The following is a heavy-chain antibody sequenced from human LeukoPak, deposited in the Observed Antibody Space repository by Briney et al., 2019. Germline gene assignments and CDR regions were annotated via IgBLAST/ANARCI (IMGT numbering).Heavy chain of an antibody. CDR3: ARADMCSGGSCYSGAFDY. J-gene: IGHJ4*02. CDR1: GFTFSSYW. D-gene: IGHD2-15*01. CDR2: INSDGSST. V-gene: IGHV3-74*01. Sequence: RAGGSLRLSCAASGFTFSSYWMHWVRQAPGKGLVWVSRINSDGSSTSYADSVKGRFTISRDNAKNTLYLQMNSLRAEDTAVYYCARADMCSGGSCYSGAFDYWGQGTLVTVSS.